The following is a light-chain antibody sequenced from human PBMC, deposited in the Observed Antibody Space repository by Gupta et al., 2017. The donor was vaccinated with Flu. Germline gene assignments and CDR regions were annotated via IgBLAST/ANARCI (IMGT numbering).Light chain of an antibody. CDR1: STNIGNNG. CDR3: AAWDGSRNGVV. CDR2: YDD. J-gene: IGLJ2*01. Sequence: RNTNPCSGSSTNIGNNGVHWYQQHPGKAPMLLIYYDDQRPSGVSDRFSGSKSGTSATLAISGLQAEDEADYYCAAWDGSRNGVVFGGGTKLTVL. V-gene: IGLV1-36*01.